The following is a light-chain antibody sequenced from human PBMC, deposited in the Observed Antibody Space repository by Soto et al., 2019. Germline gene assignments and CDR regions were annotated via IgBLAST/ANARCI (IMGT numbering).Light chain of an antibody. CDR1: QTVNTY. CDR3: QQRVTSIT. Sequence: IVLTQSPATLSLWPGETAVLSCRASQTVNTYLSWYQQRPGQAPRLLIYDASKRVPGIPARFSGSGSRTDFTRAISSLEPEDFALYYCQQRVTSITFGQGTRLEIE. J-gene: IGKJ5*01. CDR2: DAS. V-gene: IGKV3-11*01.